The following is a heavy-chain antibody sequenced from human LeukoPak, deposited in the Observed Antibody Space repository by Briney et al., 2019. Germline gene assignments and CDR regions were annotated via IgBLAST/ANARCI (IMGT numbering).Heavy chain of an antibody. J-gene: IGHJ5*02. V-gene: IGHV4-61*01. D-gene: IGHD6-13*01. Sequence: PSETLSLTCTVSGGSVSSDNYYWTWIRQPPGKGLEWIGYIYYSGSTNYNPSLKSRVTISVDTSKNQFSLKLSSVTAADTAVYYCARVGYSSSWYGSAIRWFDPWGQGTLVTVSS. CDR1: GGSVSSDNYY. CDR2: IYYSGST. CDR3: ARVGYSSSWYGSAIRWFDP.